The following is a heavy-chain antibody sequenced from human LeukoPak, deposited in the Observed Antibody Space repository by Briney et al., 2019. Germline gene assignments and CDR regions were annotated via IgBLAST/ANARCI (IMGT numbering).Heavy chain of an antibody. CDR2: IYSDGDT. D-gene: IGHD5-24*01. J-gene: IGHJ4*02. CDR1: GFTFSGNH. Sequence: QPGGSLRLSCVVSGFTFSGNHMNWVRQAPGEGLEWVSVIYSDGDTYYADSVKGRFTISRDSSRNTLSLQMNSLKPEDTAVYYCARDPRDGYGHFDYWGQGTLVTVSS. V-gene: IGHV3-66*02. CDR3: ARDPRDGYGHFDY.